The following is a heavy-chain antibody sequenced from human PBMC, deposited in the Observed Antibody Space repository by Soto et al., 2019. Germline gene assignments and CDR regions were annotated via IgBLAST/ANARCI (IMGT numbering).Heavy chain of an antibody. Sequence: SVKVSCKASGSGFIRSGIQWVRQAHGQRLEWIGWIVVASGQTNYAQNFRGRVAITRDTSTATAYIELTGLTSEGTAVYFCSADRPDIGVGWWVWGQGTTVTVSS. CDR2: IVVASGQT. D-gene: IGHD2-15*01. J-gene: IGHJ6*02. V-gene: IGHV1-58*02. CDR1: GSGFIRSG. CDR3: SADRPDIGVGWWV.